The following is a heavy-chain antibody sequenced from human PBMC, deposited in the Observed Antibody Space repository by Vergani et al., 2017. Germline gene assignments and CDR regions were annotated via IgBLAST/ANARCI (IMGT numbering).Heavy chain of an antibody. CDR1: GFTFSTHA. CDR2: IKNDGGKS. J-gene: IGHJ5*01. Sequence: DVQLLQSGGDLVQPGGSLKLSCVASGFTFSTHAMSWVRQTPGKGLEWVSTIKNDGGKSHYADFVKGRFAISRDNSRNTLYFQMNSLRVEDTAVYYCAKSASVSMSLPNWFESWGQGTHVTVS. CDR3: AKSASVSMSLPNWFES. V-gene: IGHV3-23*01.